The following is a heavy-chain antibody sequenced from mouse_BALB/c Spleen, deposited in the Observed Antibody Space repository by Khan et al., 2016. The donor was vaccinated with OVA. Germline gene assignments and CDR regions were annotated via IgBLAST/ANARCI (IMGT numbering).Heavy chain of an antibody. CDR3: ARTDYYGSSYYFDY. J-gene: IGHJ2*01. CDR2: IDPYNGGT. Sequence: VQLQQSGPGLVKPGASVKVSCKASGYSFTDYNMFWVKQSHGKSLEWIGYIDPYNGGTSYNQKFKGTATLTVDKSSSTAFMHLSSLTSEDSAVFYCARTDYYGSSYYFDYWGQGTTLTVSS. V-gene: IGHV1S135*01. CDR1: GYSFTDYN. D-gene: IGHD1-1*01.